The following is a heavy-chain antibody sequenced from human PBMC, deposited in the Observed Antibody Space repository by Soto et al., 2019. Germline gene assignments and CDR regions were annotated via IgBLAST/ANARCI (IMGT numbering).Heavy chain of an antibody. CDR1: GGSISSGGYY. Sequence: QVQLQESGPGLVKPSQTLSLTCTVSGGSISSGGYYWSWIRQHPGKGLEWIGYIYYSGSTYYNPSLKSRVTISVDTSKNQFSLKLSSVTAADTAVYYCARAASAGVGSGSYHYGMDVWGQGTTVTVSS. CDR3: ARAASAGVGSGSYHYGMDV. D-gene: IGHD3-10*01. V-gene: IGHV4-31*03. J-gene: IGHJ6*02. CDR2: IYYSGST.